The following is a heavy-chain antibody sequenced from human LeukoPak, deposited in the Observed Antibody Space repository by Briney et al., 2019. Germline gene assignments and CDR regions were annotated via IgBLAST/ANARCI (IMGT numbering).Heavy chain of an antibody. V-gene: IGHV3-21*01. D-gene: IGHD1-26*01. CDR1: GFTFSSYT. CDR2: ISSSSSYI. CDR3: TRDKNPPLSGFSDY. J-gene: IGHJ4*02. Sequence: PGGSLRLSCAASGFTFSSYTMNWVRQAPGKGLEWVSSISSSSSYIYYADSMKGRFTISRDNTKNSLYLQMNSLTAEDTAVYYCTRDKNPPLSGFSDYWGQGTLVTVSS.